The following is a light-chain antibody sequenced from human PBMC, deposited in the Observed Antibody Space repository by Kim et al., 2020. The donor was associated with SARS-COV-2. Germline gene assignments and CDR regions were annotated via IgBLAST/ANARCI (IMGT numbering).Light chain of an antibody. J-gene: IGLJ3*02. CDR3: GTWDTSLTALWV. CDR1: SSNIGNNY. Sequence: QSVLTQPPSVSATPGQKVTISCSGSSSNIGNNYVSWYQQLPGTAPKLLIYDNNKRPSGIPDRFSGSKSGTSATLDITGLQTGDEADYYCGTWDTSLTALWVFGGGTQLTVL. CDR2: DNN. V-gene: IGLV1-51*01.